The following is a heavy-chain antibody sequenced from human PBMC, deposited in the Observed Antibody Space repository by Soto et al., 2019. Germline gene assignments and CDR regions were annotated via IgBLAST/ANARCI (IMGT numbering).Heavy chain of an antibody. Sequence: EVQLLESGGGLVQPGGSLRLSCAASGFTFSSYAMSWVRQAPGKGLEWVSAISGSGGSTYYADSVKGRFTISRDNSKNTLYLQMNSLRAEDTAVYYCAKDRGRRDDILTGYFDYWGQGTLVTVSS. CDR2: ISGSGGST. V-gene: IGHV3-23*01. CDR1: GFTFSSYA. J-gene: IGHJ4*02. D-gene: IGHD3-9*01. CDR3: AKDRGRRDDILTGYFDY.